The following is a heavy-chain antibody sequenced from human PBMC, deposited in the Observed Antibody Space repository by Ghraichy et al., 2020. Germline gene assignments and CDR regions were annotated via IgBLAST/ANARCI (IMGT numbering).Heavy chain of an antibody. V-gene: IGHV4-39*01. J-gene: IGHJ4*02. D-gene: IGHD3-22*01. Sequence: SETLSLTCTVSGGSISRSSYYWGWIRQPPGKGLEWIGTIYYSGSTYYNPSLKSRVTISVDTSKNQFSLKLSSVTAADTAVYYCARLYDSSGYYYLFPFDYWGQGTLVTVSS. CDR3: ARLYDSSGYYYLFPFDY. CDR2: IYYSGST. CDR1: GGSISRSSYY.